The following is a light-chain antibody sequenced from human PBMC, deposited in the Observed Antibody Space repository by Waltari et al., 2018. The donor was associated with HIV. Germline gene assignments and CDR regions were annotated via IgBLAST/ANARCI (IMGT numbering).Light chain of an antibody. CDR3: QQYNGLSLT. CDR2: KAS. V-gene: IGKV1-5*03. Sequence: DIQMTQSPSTLSASVGDIVTITYRASQNINSWLAWYQQRPGNAPKLLIYKASTLEGGVPSRFSGSGSGTEFTLTITSLQPDDFASYYCQQYNGLSLTFGGGTRVEIK. CDR1: QNINSW. J-gene: IGKJ4*01.